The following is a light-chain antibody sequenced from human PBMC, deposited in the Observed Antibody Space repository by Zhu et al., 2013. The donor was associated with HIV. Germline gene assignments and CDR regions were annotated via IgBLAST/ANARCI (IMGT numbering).Light chain of an antibody. Sequence: EIVLTQSPATLSLSPGERATLSCRASEYFGGNLVWFQKKLGQAPRLLIYDASNRATGIPARFSGSGSGTEFTLTISSLQSEDCATYYCLQDYNYPPTFGQGTKVEIK. CDR3: LQDYNYPPT. CDR1: EYFGGN. V-gene: IGKV3D-15*01. CDR2: DAS. J-gene: IGKJ1*01.